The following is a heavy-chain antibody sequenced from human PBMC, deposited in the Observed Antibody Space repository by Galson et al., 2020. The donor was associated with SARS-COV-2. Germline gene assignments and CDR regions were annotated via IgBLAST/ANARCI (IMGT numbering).Heavy chain of an antibody. V-gene: IGHV3-30*18. D-gene: IGHD3-22*01. CDR3: AKDFFDSTYTSASLLDY. CDR1: GFTFSNYA. CDR2: ISYDGNTK. Sequence: GGSLRLSCAASGFTFSNYALHWVRQAPGKGLEWVAFISYDGNTKDYADSVKGCVTISRDNSENRLFLQLNSLRTDDTAVYYCAKDFFDSTYTSASLLDYWGQGALVTVSS. J-gene: IGHJ4*02.